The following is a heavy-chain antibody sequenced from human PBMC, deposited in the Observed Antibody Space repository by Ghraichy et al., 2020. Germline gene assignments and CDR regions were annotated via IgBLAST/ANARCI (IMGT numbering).Heavy chain of an antibody. CDR3: ARDYYGSGYYFDY. J-gene: IGHJ4*02. Sequence: SETLSLTCTVSGGSISSYYWSWIRQPPGKGLEWIGYIYYSGSTNYNPSLKSRVTISVDTSKNQFSLKLSSVTAADTAVYYCARDYYGSGYYFDYWGQGTLVTVSS. CDR1: GGSISSYY. D-gene: IGHD3-10*01. CDR2: IYYSGST. V-gene: IGHV4-59*01.